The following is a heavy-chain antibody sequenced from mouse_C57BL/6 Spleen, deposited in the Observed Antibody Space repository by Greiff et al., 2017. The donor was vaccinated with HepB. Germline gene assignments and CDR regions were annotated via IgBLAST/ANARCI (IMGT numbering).Heavy chain of an antibody. CDR2: IWSGGST. D-gene: IGHD2-2*01. Sequence: QVQLQQPGPGLVQPSQSLSITCTVSGFSLTSYGVHWVRQSPGKGLEWLGVIWSGGSTDYNAAFISRLSISKDNSKSQVFFKMNSLQADDTAIYYCARTGYYRYFDVWGTGTTVTVSS. V-gene: IGHV2-2*01. CDR3: ARTGYYRYFDV. J-gene: IGHJ1*03. CDR1: GFSLTSYG.